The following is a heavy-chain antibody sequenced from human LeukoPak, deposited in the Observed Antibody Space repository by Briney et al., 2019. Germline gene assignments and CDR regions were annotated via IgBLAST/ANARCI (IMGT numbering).Heavy chain of an antibody. J-gene: IGHJ6*02. D-gene: IGHD3-9*01. CDR3: ARDRDYHILAGYYYYGMDV. CDR1: GGSISSYY. V-gene: IGHV4-4*07. Sequence: SETLSLTCTVSGGSISSYYWSWILQPAGKGLEWIGRIYTSGSTNYNPSLKSRVTMSVDTSKNQFSLKLSSVTAADTAVYYCARDRDYHILAGYYYYGMDVWGQGTTVTVSS. CDR2: IYTSGST.